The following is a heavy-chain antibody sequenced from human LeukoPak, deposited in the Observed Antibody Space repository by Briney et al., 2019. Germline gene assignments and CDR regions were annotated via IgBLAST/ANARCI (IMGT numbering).Heavy chain of an antibody. CDR2: IYTSGST. CDR3: ARDGLLWFGESGRAFDI. CDR1: GGSISSGSYY. D-gene: IGHD3-10*01. Sequence: SETLSLTCTVSGGSISSGSYYWSWIRQPAGKGLEWIGRIYTSGSTNYNPSLKSRVTISVDTSKNQFSLKLSSVTAADTAVYHCARDGLLWFGESGRAFDIWGQGTMVTVSS. V-gene: IGHV4-61*02. J-gene: IGHJ3*02.